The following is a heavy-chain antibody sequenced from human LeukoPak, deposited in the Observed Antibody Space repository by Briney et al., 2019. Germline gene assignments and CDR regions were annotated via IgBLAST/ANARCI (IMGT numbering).Heavy chain of an antibody. CDR2: ISYDGSNK. CDR1: GFTFSSNA. D-gene: IGHD5-24*01. V-gene: IGHV3-30*04. Sequence: GGSLRLSCEASGFTFSSNAMSWVRQAPGKGLEWVAVISYDGSNKYYADSVKGRFTISRDNSKNTLYLQMNSLRAEDTAVYYCARDFRWLHNFDYWGQGTLVTVSS. J-gene: IGHJ4*02. CDR3: ARDFRWLHNFDY.